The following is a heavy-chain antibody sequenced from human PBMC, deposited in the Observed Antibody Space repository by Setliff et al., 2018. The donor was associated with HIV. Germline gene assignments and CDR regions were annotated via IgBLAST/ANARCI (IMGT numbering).Heavy chain of an antibody. V-gene: IGHV4-4*07. Sequence: SETLSLTCTVSGGSMSVYYWNWIRQPAGKGLEWIGRIFTSGTTNYNPSLKSRISMSLDMSKNQVSLNLRSVTAADTAVYYCAREGLRSSYYYFMDVWGKGTTGTV. CDR1: GGSMSVYY. D-gene: IGHD3-10*01. CDR2: IFTSGTT. J-gene: IGHJ6*03. CDR3: AREGLRSSYYYFMDV.